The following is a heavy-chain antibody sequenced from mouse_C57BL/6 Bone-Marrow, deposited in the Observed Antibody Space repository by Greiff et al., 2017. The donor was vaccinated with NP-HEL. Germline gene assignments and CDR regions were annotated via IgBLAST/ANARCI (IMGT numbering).Heavy chain of an antibody. D-gene: IGHD1-1*01. CDR2: INPYNGDT. CDR3: ARKKSTVEGDY. Sequence: EVQLQESGPELVKPGDSVKISCKASGYSFTGYFMNWVMQSHGKSLEWIGRINPYNGDTFYNQKFKGKATLTVDKSSSTAHMELRSLTSEDSAVYYCARKKSTVEGDYWGQGTSVTVSS. CDR1: GYSFTGYF. J-gene: IGHJ4*01. V-gene: IGHV1-20*01.